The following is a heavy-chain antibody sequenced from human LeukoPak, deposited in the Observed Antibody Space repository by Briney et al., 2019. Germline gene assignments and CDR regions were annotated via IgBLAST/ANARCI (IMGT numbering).Heavy chain of an antibody. Sequence: ASVNVSCKASGYTFTSYAMHWVRQAPGQRLEWMGWINAGNGNTKYSQKFQGRVTITRDTSASTAYMELSSLRSDDTAVYYCARGGGIAAAGNRYYYYYMDVWGKGTTVTVSS. CDR3: ARGGGIAAAGNRYYYYYMDV. CDR2: INAGNGNT. CDR1: GYTFTSYA. V-gene: IGHV1-3*01. J-gene: IGHJ6*03. D-gene: IGHD6-13*01.